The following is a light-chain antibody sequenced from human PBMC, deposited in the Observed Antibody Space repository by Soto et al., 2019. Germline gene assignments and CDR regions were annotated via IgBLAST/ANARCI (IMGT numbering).Light chain of an antibody. CDR3: QQYNNYPRT. CDR1: QGISSY. J-gene: IGKJ1*01. CDR2: AAS. Sequence: AIRMTQSPSSFSASTGDRVTITCQASQGISSYLAWYQQKPGKAPKLLIYAASTLQSGVPSRFSGSGSGTEFTLTISSLQPDDFATYYCQQYNNYPRTFGQGTKVDIK. V-gene: IGKV1-8*01.